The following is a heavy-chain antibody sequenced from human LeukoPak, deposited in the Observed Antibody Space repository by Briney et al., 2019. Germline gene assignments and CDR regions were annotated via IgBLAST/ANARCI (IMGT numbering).Heavy chain of an antibody. D-gene: IGHD4-23*01. Sequence: GGSLRLSCAASGFTFSSYAMSWVRQAPGKGLEWVSAISGSGGSTYYADSVKGRFTISRDSSKNTLYLQMNSLRAEDTAVYYCANSDDYGGEGYFDLWGRGTLITVSS. V-gene: IGHV3-23*01. CDR2: ISGSGGST. CDR1: GFTFSSYA. J-gene: IGHJ2*01. CDR3: ANSDDYGGEGYFDL.